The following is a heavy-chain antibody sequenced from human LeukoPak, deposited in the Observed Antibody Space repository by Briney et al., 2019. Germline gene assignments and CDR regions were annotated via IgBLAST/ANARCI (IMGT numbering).Heavy chain of an antibody. V-gene: IGHV4-34*01. D-gene: IGHD5-24*01. CDR3: ARGRRWLKGPAFDI. CDR1: GGSFSGYY. CDR2: INHSGST. J-gene: IGHJ3*02. Sequence: KSSETLSLTCAVYGGSFSGYYWSWIRQPPGKGLEWIGEINHSGSTNYNPSLKSRVTISVDTSKNQFSLKLSSVTAADTAVYYCARGRRWLKGPAFDIWGQGTMVTVSS.